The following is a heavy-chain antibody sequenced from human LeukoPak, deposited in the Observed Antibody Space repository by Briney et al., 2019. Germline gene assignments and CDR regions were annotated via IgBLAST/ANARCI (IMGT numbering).Heavy chain of an antibody. Sequence: SETLSLTCTVSGGSISSGGYYWSWIRQHPGKGLEWIGYIYYSGNTYYNPSLKSRVTISVDTSKNQFSLKLSSVTAADTAVYYCARELVATIFYFDYWGQGTLVTVSS. CDR1: GGSISSGGYY. V-gene: IGHV4-31*03. J-gene: IGHJ4*02. CDR3: ARELVATIFYFDY. D-gene: IGHD5-12*01. CDR2: IYYSGNT.